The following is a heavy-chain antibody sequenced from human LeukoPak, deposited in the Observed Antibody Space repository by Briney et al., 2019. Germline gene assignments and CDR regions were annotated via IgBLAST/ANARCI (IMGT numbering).Heavy chain of an antibody. CDR2: ISSSSSYI. CDR3: ARDRIATADPFDY. CDR1: GFTFSSYS. J-gene: IGHJ4*02. Sequence: GGSLRLSCAASGFTFSSYSMNWVRQAPGKGLEWVSSISSSSSYIYYADSVKGRFTISRDNAKNSLYLQMNSLRAEDTAVYYCARDRIATADPFDYWGQGTVVTVSS. V-gene: IGHV3-21*01. D-gene: IGHD6-13*01.